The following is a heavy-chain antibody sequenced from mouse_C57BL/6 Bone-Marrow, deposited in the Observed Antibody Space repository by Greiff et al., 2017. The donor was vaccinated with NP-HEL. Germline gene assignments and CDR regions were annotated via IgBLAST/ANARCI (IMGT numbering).Heavy chain of an antibody. CDR2: ISYDGSN. CDR1: GYSITSGYY. Sequence: EVKLMESGPGLVKPSQSLSLTCSVTGYSITSGYYWNWIRQFPGNKLEWMGYISYDGSNNYNPSLKNRISITRDTSKNQFFLKLNSVTTEDTATYYCARDQSYYGSSYPWYFDVWGTGTTVTVSS. D-gene: IGHD1-1*01. J-gene: IGHJ1*03. V-gene: IGHV3-6*01. CDR3: ARDQSYYGSSYPWYFDV.